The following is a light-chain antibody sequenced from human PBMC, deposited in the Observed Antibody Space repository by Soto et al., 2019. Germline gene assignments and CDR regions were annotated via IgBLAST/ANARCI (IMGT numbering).Light chain of an antibody. CDR1: QSISSY. Sequence: DIQMTQSPSSLSASVGDRVSITCRASQSISSYLNWYQQKPGKAPKLLIYAAFTLQTGVSSRFIGSGSGKYFPLTTNSLQPEDLETYYCQQSSIPPGTFAKGTKVEIK. V-gene: IGKV1-39*01. J-gene: IGKJ1*01. CDR2: AAF. CDR3: QQSSIPPGT.